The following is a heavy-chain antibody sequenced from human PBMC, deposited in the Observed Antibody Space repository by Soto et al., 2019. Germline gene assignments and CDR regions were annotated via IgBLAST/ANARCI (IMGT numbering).Heavy chain of an antibody. V-gene: IGHV3-72*01. CDR3: VRDRSWSYES. J-gene: IGHJ5*02. CDR1: CFTFTDHF. Sequence: GGSVRLSCVASCFTFTDHFMDSVRQAPGKGLEGVGLVRNELRGDRTDYAASVKGRFIISSDDSHNSIYLQMNSLSTEDTAVYSCVRDRSWSYESWGLG. CDR2: VRNELRGDRT. D-gene: IGHD1-26*01.